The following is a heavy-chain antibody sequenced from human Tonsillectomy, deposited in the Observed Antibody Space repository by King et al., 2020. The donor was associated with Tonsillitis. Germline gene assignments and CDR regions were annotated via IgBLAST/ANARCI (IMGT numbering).Heavy chain of an antibody. CDR2: IGTAGDT. Sequence: QLVQSGGGLVQPGGSLRLSCAASGFTFSSYDMHWARQATGKGLEWVSSIGTAGDTYYSGSVKGRFTISRENAKNSLSLQMNSLRAGDTAVYYCERAHCSTISCYQDYWGQGTLVTVSS. V-gene: IGHV3-13*01. D-gene: IGHD2-2*01. CDR3: ERAHCSTISCYQDY. CDR1: GFTFSSYD. J-gene: IGHJ4*02.